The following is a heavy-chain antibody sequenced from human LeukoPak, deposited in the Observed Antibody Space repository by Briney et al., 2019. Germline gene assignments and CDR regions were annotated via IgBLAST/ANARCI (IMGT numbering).Heavy chain of an antibody. D-gene: IGHD3-9*01. CDR1: GFTFSIYE. Sequence: PGGSLRLSCAASGFTFSIYEMNWVRQAPGKGLEWVSYISSSGSTIYYADSVKGRFTISRDNAKNSLYLQMNSLRAEDTAVYYCARGVDYDILTGRGYFDYWGQGTLVTVSS. CDR3: ARGVDYDILTGRGYFDY. J-gene: IGHJ4*02. V-gene: IGHV3-48*03. CDR2: ISSSGSTI.